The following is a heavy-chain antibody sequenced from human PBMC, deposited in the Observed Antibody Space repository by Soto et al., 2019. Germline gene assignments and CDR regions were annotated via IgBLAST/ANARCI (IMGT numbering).Heavy chain of an antibody. D-gene: IGHD6-19*01. J-gene: IGHJ5*01. Sequence: PSETLSLTCTVSGGSISSGGYYWSWIRQHPGKGLEWIGYIYYSGSTYYNPSLKSRVTISVDTSKNQFSLKLSSVTAADTAVYYCARVAEQFPGWFDSRGQGTLVTVSS. CDR2: IYYSGST. CDR1: GGSISSGGYY. CDR3: ARVAEQFPGWFDS. V-gene: IGHV4-31*03.